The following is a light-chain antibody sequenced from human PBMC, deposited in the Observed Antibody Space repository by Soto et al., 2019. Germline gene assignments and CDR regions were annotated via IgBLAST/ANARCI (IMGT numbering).Light chain of an antibody. CDR2: GNS. CDR3: QSYDSSLSGWV. J-gene: IGLJ3*02. CDR1: SSKIGAGYD. Sequence: QSVLTQPPSVSGAPGQRVTISCTGSSSKIGAGYDVHWYQQLPGTAPKLLIYGNSNRPSGVPDRFSGSKSGTSASLAITGLQAEDEPDYYCQSYDSSLSGWVFGGGTKLTVL. V-gene: IGLV1-40*01.